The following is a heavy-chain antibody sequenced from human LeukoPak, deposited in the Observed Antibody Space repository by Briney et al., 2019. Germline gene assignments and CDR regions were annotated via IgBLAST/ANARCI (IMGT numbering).Heavy chain of an antibody. J-gene: IGHJ4*02. CDR3: ASFDGNINLYGVFEY. V-gene: IGHV4-34*01. D-gene: IGHD3-9*01. CDR2: INHSGST. Sequence: SETLSLTCAVYGGSFSGYYWSWIRQPPGKGLEWIGEINHSGSTNYNPSLKSRVTISVDTSRNQFSLKLSSVTAADTAVYYCASFDGNINLYGVFEYWGQGTLVTVSS. CDR1: GGSFSGYY.